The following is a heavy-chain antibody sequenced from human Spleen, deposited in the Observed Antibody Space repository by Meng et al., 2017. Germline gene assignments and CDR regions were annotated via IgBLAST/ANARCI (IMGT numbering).Heavy chain of an antibody. Sequence: LSLTCAASGSSLSNYAMHWVRQAPGKGLEWVAVISFDGNERYNADPVKGRFTISRDNSKNTLYLQMNSLRTEDTAVYYCARTDGYSSGWFAYWGQGTLVTVSS. J-gene: IGHJ4*02. CDR3: ARTDGYSSGWFAY. CDR1: GSSLSNYA. V-gene: IGHV3-30*04. D-gene: IGHD6-19*01. CDR2: ISFDGNER.